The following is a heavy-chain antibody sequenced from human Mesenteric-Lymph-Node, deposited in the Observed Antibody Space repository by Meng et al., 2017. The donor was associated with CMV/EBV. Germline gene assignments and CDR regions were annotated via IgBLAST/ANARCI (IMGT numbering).Heavy chain of an antibody. CDR3: ARGSGYDAFDI. CDR2: ISTYNGNT. CDR1: GYTFNKFG. D-gene: IGHD3-22*01. V-gene: IGHV1-18*01. J-gene: IGHJ3*02. Sequence: ASVKVSCKTSGYTFNKFGISWVRQAPGQGLEWMGWISTYNGNTHYAPKLQGRVTMITDTSTTTAYLVLRSLRSDDTAVYYCARGSGYDAFDIWGQGTMVTVSS.